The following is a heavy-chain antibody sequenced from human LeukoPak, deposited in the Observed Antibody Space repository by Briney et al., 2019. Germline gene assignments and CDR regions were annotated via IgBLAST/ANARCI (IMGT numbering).Heavy chain of an antibody. Sequence: SETLSLTCAVYGGSFSGYYWSWIRQPPGKGLEWIGEINHSGSTNYNPSLKSRVTISVDTSKNQFSLNLSSVTAADTAVYYCARGPYSWLAGSPSAGFDYWGQGTLVTVSS. J-gene: IGHJ4*02. CDR1: GGSFSGYY. D-gene: IGHD6-19*01. V-gene: IGHV4-34*01. CDR3: ARGPYSWLAGSPSAGFDY. CDR2: INHSGST.